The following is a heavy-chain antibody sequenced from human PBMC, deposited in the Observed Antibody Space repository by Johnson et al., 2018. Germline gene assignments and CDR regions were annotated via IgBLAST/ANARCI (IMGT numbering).Heavy chain of an antibody. V-gene: IGHV3-30*18. J-gene: IGHJ6*03. CDR3: AKEGVEWQWLNYYDMDV. Sequence: QVQLVQSGGGVVQPGRSLRLSCAASGFTFSSYGMHWVRQAPGKGLDGVAVISYDVSNKYCADSVKGRFTISRDNSKNTLSLQMSSLSAEETAVYYCAKEGVEWQWLNYYDMDVWGKGTTFTVSS. CDR2: ISYDVSNK. CDR1: GFTFSSYG. D-gene: IGHD6-19*01.